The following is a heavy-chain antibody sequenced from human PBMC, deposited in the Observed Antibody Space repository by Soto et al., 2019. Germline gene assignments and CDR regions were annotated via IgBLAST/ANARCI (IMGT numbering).Heavy chain of an antibody. Sequence: GGSLRLSCAASGFPLSTYGMTWVRQAPGKGLEWVSAITGTGGNTYFVDSVKGRFTSSRDNSKNMLYLQVNSLRVEDTAVYYCARIRGYWYGLDVWGQGTTVTVSS. J-gene: IGHJ6*02. CDR2: ITGTGGNT. V-gene: IGHV3-23*01. CDR1: GFPLSTYG. CDR3: ARIRGYWYGLDV.